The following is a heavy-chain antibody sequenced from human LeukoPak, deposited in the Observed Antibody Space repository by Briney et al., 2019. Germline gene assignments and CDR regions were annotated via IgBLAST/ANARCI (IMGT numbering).Heavy chain of an antibody. CDR1: VYTFTSYY. J-gene: IGHJ6*02. Sequence: GASVTVSCKASVYTFTSYYMHWVRQAPGQGLEWLGIINPSGGSTSYAQKFQGRVTMTRDTSTSTVYMELSSLRSEDTAVYYCARPRYFAEYYYYGMDVWGQGTTVTVSS. CDR2: INPSGGST. CDR3: ARPRYFAEYYYYGMDV. V-gene: IGHV1-46*03. D-gene: IGHD3-9*01.